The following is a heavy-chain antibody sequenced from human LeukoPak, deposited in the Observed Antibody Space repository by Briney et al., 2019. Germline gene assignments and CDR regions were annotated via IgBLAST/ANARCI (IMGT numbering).Heavy chain of an antibody. Sequence: PGGSLRLSCAASGFTFSSYAMSWLRQAPGKGLEWFSAISGSGGSTDYANSVKGRFTSTRDKSKNTLYLQIKSLRAEDTAVYYCATRIAVAGHFDYWGQGTLVTVSS. CDR1: GFTFSSYA. V-gene: IGHV3-23*01. CDR2: ISGSGGST. J-gene: IGHJ4*02. D-gene: IGHD6-19*01. CDR3: ATRIAVAGHFDY.